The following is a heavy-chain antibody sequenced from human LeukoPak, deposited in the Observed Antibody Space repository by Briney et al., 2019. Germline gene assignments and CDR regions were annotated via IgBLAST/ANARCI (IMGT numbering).Heavy chain of an antibody. CDR3: AKDLFLFFGDS. CDR2: IGSDGCNS. D-gene: IGHD3-3*01. Sequence: GGSLRLSCAASGFTFSSYPMNWVRQAPGRGLEWVSTIGSDGCNSYYADSVRGRFAVSRDNSQNTIYLQMNSLTAKDTAVYYCAKDLFLFFGDSRGQGALVTVSS. CDR1: GFTFSSYP. V-gene: IGHV3-23*01. J-gene: IGHJ4*02.